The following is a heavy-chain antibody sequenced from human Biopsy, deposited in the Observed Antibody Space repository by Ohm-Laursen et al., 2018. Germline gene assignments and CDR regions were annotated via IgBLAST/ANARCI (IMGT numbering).Heavy chain of an antibody. CDR1: GNTFATYT. CDR3: ARAGVGSDGTDSYYYGMDV. V-gene: IGHV1-46*01. CDR2: NSPSGAKP. D-gene: IGHD5-24*01. Sequence: DSVKVSCKASGNTFATYTIHWVRQTPGQGLEQMGENSPSGAKPSFSQKFQGRITMTRDTSTGTAYMDLNSLGSEDTDVYYCARAGVGSDGTDSYYYGMDVWGPGTTVTVSS. J-gene: IGHJ6*02.